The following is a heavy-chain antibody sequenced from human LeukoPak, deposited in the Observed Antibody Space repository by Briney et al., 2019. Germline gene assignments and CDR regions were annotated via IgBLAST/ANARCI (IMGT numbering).Heavy chain of an antibody. J-gene: IGHJ6*02. CDR3: AKGRLWFGDYYYYGMDV. D-gene: IGHD3-10*01. CDR2: ISGSGGST. V-gene: IGHV3-23*01. Sequence: GKSLRLSCEASGFTLGTYGMHWVRQAPGKGLEWVSAISGSGGSTYYADSVKGRFTISRDNSKNTLYLQMNSLRAEDTAVYYCAKGRLWFGDYYYYGMDVWGQGTTVTVSS. CDR1: GFTLGTYG.